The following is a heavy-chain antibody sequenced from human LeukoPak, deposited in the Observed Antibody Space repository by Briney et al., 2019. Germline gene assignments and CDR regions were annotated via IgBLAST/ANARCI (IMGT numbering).Heavy chain of an antibody. J-gene: IGHJ4*02. CDR2: INPNSGGT. CDR3: ARVQHPKSVYDYPSY. D-gene: IGHD3-16*01. Sequence: ASVKVSCKASAYTFTDYYIHWVRQAPGPGLEWMGWINPNSGGTKYAQKFQGRVTMTRDTSITTAYMELSSLRSDDTAVYYCARVQHPKSVYDYPSYWGQGTLVTVSS. CDR1: AYTFTDYY. V-gene: IGHV1-2*02.